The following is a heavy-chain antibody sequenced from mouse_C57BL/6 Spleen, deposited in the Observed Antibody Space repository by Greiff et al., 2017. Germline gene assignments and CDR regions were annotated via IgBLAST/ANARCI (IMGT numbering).Heavy chain of an antibody. CDR1: GYTFTNYW. CDR3: ARFGYDPLYYFDY. J-gene: IGHJ2*01. D-gene: IGHD2-2*01. Sequence: VQLQQSGAELVRPGTSVKMSCKASGYTFTNYWIGWAKQRPGHGLEWIGDIYPGGGYTNYNEKFKGKATLTADKSSSTAYMQFSSLTSEDSAIYYCARFGYDPLYYFDYWGQGTTLTVSS. V-gene: IGHV1-63*01. CDR2: IYPGGGYT.